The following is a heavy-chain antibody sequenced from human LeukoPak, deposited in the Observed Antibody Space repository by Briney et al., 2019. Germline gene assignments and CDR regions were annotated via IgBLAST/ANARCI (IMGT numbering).Heavy chain of an antibody. CDR1: GFIFSSYA. D-gene: IGHD6-19*01. CDR3: AKDTEGWYHSDMDV. V-gene: IGHV3-9*01. J-gene: IGHJ6*02. Sequence: GGSLRLSCAASGFIFSSYAMSWVRQARGKGLEGVSGISWNSNSIGYADSVKGRFTISRDNAKNSLHLQMNSLRAEDTALYYCAKDTEGWYHSDMDVWGQGTTVTVSS. CDR2: ISWNSNSI.